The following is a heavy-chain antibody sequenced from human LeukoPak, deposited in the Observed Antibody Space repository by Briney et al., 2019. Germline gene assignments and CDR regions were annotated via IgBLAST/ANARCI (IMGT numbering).Heavy chain of an antibody. D-gene: IGHD6-13*01. J-gene: IGHJ6*03. CDR3: LAGYYYYNMDV. Sequence: GGSLRLSCAASGFAFSNYWLHWVRQAPGKGLVWVARINTHGSSTNYADSVKGRFTISRDNAKNTLYLQMTSLSAEDTAVYYALAGYYYYNMDVWGKGTTVTVSS. CDR1: GFAFSNYW. V-gene: IGHV3-74*01. CDR2: INTHGSST.